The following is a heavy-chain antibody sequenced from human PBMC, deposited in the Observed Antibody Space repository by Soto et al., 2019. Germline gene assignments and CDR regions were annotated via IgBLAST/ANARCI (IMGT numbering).Heavy chain of an antibody. CDR3: ARKTRELLSSTYYGMDV. D-gene: IGHD1-7*01. CDR1: GFTFSSYG. V-gene: IGHV3-30*03. J-gene: IGHJ6*02. Sequence: PGGSLRLSCAASGFTFSSYGMHWVRQAPGKGLEWVAVISYDGSNKFFADSLKGRFIISRDNSKNTLYLQMNSLRAADTAVYYCARKTRELLSSTYYGMDVWGQGTTVTVSS. CDR2: ISYDGSNK.